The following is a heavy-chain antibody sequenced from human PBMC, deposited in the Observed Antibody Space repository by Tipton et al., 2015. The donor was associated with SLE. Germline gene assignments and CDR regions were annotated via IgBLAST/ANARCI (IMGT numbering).Heavy chain of an antibody. CDR1: GFTFGSYA. J-gene: IGHJ6*04. D-gene: IGHD2-21*01. CDR3: AKANCGSECYYHMDV. Sequence: SLRLSCAASGFTFGSYAMSWVRQAPGKGLEWVSRISGSGGTKYYADSVKGRSTISRDNSKNTVYLQMNSLRAEDTAVYYCAKANCGSECYYHMDVWGKGTTVTVSS. V-gene: IGHV3-23*01. CDR2: ISGSGGTK.